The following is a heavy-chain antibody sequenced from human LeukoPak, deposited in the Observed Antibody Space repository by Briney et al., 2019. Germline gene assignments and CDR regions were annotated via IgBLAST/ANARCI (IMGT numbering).Heavy chain of an antibody. CDR2: IYYSGST. J-gene: IGHJ4*02. CDR3: ARSRSWLYYFDY. Sequence: PSETLSLTCTVSGGSISSYYWGWIRQPPGKGLEWIGYIYYSGSTNYNPSLKSRVTISVDTSKNQFSLKLSSVTAADTAVYYCARSRSWLYYFDYWGQGTLVTVSP. D-gene: IGHD6-13*01. CDR1: GGSISSYY. V-gene: IGHV4-59*08.